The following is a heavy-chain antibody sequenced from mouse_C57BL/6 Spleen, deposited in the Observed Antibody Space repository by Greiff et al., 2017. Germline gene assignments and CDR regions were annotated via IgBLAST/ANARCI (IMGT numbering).Heavy chain of an antibody. CDR1: GYTFTGYW. D-gene: IGHD1-1*01. CDR3: ARLLIYYYGRSPYWYFDV. J-gene: IGHJ1*03. Sequence: QVQLQQSGAELMKPGASVKLSCKATGYTFTGYWIEWVKQRPGHGLEWIGEVLPGSGSTNYNEKFKGKATFTADTSSNTAYMQLSSLTTADSAIYYCARLLIYYYGRSPYWYFDVWGTGTTVTVSS. V-gene: IGHV1-9*01. CDR2: VLPGSGST.